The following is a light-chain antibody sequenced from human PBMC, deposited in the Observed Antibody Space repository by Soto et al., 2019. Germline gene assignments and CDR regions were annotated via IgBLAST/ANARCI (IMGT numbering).Light chain of an antibody. CDR2: AAS. Sequence: DIQLTQPPSFLSASVGDRVTITCRASQGISTYLALYQQRPGKAPKLLIYAASTLQSGVPLRFSGSGSGTSFTLTISSLQPEDFATYYCQQLLSYPITFGQGTRLEIK. J-gene: IGKJ5*01. CDR1: QGISTY. CDR3: QQLLSYPIT. V-gene: IGKV1-9*01.